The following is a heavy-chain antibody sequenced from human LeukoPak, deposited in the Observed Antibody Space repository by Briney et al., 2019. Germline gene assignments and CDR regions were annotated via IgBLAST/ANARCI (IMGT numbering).Heavy chain of an antibody. J-gene: IGHJ6*04. Sequence: GGSLRLSCAASGFTFSSSEMNWVRQAPGKGLEWVSYISSSGSTIYYADSVKGRFTISRDNAKISLYLQMNSLRAEDTAVYYCAELGITKIGGVWGKGTTVTISS. V-gene: IGHV3-48*03. CDR3: AELGITKIGGV. CDR2: ISSSGSTI. D-gene: IGHD3-10*02. CDR1: GFTFSSSE.